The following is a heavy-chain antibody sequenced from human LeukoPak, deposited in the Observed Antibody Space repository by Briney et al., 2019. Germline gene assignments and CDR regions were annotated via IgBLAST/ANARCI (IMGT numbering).Heavy chain of an antibody. CDR2: ISYDGSNK. CDR3: ARDGGHYYDSSAHLDY. Sequence: GRSQRLSCAASGFTFSSYAMHWGRQAPGKGLEWVAVISYDGSNKYYADSVKGRFTISRDNSKNTLYLQMNSLRAEDTAVYYCARDGGHYYDSSAHLDYWGQETLVSVSS. D-gene: IGHD3-22*01. J-gene: IGHJ4*02. V-gene: IGHV3-30-3*01. CDR1: GFTFSSYA.